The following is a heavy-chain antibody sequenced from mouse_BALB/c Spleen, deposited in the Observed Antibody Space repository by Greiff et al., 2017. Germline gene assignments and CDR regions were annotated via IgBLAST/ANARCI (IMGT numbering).Heavy chain of an antibody. Sequence: VQLQQSGAELARPGASVKMSCKASGYTFTSYTMHWVKQRPGQGLEWIGYINPSSGYTNYNQKFKDKATLTADKSSSTAYMQLSSLTSEDSAVYYCALYGSSYNWYIDVWGAGTTVTVSS. J-gene: IGHJ1*01. CDR3: ALYGSSYNWYIDV. D-gene: IGHD1-1*01. CDR2: INPSSGYT. CDR1: GYTFTSYT. V-gene: IGHV1-4*01.